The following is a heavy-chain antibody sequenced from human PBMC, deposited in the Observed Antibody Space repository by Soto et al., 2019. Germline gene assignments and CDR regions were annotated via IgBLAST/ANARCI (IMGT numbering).Heavy chain of an antibody. CDR3: ARDDLRYFDWLLPEEYYGMDV. Sequence: ASVKVSCKASGYTFTSYGISWVRQAPGQGLEWMGWISAYNGNTNYAQKLQGRVTMTTDTSASTAYMELRSLRSDDTAVYYCARDDLRYFDWLLPEEYYGMDVWGQGTTVTVSS. V-gene: IGHV1-18*04. CDR2: ISAYNGNT. CDR1: GYTFTSYG. J-gene: IGHJ6*02. D-gene: IGHD3-9*01.